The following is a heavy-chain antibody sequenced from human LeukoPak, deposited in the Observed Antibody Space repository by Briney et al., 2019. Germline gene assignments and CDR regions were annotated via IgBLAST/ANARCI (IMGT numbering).Heavy chain of an antibody. D-gene: IGHD3-10*01. J-gene: IGHJ4*02. CDR3: AKSGGYGSGSPFDY. Sequence: ASVXXXXKASGYTFTSYAMNWVRQAPGQGLEWMGWINTNTGNPTYAQGFTGRFVFSLDTSVSTAYLQISSLKTEDTAVYYCAKSGGYGSGSPFDYWGQGALVTVSS. V-gene: IGHV7-4-1*02. CDR1: GYTFTSYA. CDR2: INTNTGNP.